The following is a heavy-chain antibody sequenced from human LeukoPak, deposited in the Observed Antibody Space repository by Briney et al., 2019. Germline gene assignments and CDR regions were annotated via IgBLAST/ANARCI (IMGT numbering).Heavy chain of an antibody. CDR3: ARGGGVVALQR. D-gene: IGHD3-22*01. V-gene: IGHV3-66*01. CDR1: GFTVISNY. Sequence: PGGSLRLSCAASGFTVISNYKSWVRQAPGKGLEWVSVTYSGGSTYYADSVKGRFTISRDNSKNTLYLQMNSLRAEDTAVYYCARGGGVVALQRWGQGTLVTVSS. CDR2: TYSGGST. J-gene: IGHJ1*01.